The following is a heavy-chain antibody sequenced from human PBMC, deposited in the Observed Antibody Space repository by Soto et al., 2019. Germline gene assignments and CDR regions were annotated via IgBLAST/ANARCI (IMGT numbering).Heavy chain of an antibody. CDR2: IKQDGSDK. V-gene: IGHV3-7*04. Sequence: VSLRLSCAASGFTFSSYWMSWVRQAPGKGLEWVANIKQDGSDKYYVDSVKGRFTLSRDNAKDSLQLQMNSLRAEDTAIYFCARVAYGNGWIFDYWGRGTLVTVSS. D-gene: IGHD6-19*01. J-gene: IGHJ4*01. CDR1: GFTFSSYW. CDR3: ARVAYGNGWIFDY.